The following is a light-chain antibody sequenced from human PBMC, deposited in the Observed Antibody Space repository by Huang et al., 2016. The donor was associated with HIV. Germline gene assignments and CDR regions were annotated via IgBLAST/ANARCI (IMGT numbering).Light chain of an antibody. CDR2: DAS. J-gene: IGKJ4*01. V-gene: IGKV3-11*01. CDR3: QQRSNWPLT. Sequence: EIVLTQSPATLSLSPGERATLSCRASQSVSSYLAWYQQKPGKAPRLLIYDASSRATGIPARFRGSGSGTDFTLTISSLEPEDFAVYYCQQRSNWPLTFGGGTKVEIK. CDR1: QSVSSY.